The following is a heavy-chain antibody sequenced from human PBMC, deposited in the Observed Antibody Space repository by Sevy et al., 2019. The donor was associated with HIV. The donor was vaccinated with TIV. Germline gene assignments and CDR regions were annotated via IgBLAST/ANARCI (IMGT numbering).Heavy chain of an antibody. V-gene: IGHV3-30*03. CDR2: ISFDGSEH. D-gene: IGHD3-22*01. CDR3: ARDLSRYYDSSGPTDY. Sequence: GESLKISCAASGFTFSNFGMHWVRQAPGKGLEWVAVISFDGSEHYYADPVKGRLTISRDNSKNTLYLQMNSLRAEDTAVYYCARDLSRYYDSSGPTDYWGQGTLVTVSS. CDR1: GFTFSNFG. J-gene: IGHJ4*02.